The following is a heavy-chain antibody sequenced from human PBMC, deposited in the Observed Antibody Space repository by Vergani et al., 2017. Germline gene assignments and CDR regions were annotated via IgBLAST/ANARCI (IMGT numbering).Heavy chain of an antibody. CDR2: ISYDGSNK. CDR3: ARDQPPDNWNYAGWFDP. Sequence: QVQLVESGGGVVQPGRSLRLSCAASGFTFSSYAMHWVRQAPGKGLEWVAVISYDGSNKYYADSVKGRFTISRDNSKNTLYLQMNSLRAEDTAVYYCARDQPPDNWNYAGWFDPWGQGTLVTVSS. D-gene: IGHD1-7*01. CDR1: GFTFSSYA. V-gene: IGHV3-30-3*01. J-gene: IGHJ5*02.